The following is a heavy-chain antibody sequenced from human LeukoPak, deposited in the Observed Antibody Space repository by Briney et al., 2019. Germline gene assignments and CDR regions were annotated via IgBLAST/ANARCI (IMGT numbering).Heavy chain of an antibody. CDR2: IYPRDGST. V-gene: IGHV1-46*01. J-gene: IGHJ4*02. CDR3: ARDQEGFDY. Sequence: ASVKVSCKASGYTFTSNYIHWVRQAPGQGLEWMGMIYPRDGSTSYAQNFQGRVTVTRDTSTSTVHMELSGLRSEDTAVYYCARDQEGFDYWGQGTLVTVSS. CDR1: GYTFTSNY.